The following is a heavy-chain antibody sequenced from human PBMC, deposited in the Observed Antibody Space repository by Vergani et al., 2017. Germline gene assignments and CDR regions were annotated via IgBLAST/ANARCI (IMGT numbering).Heavy chain of an antibody. J-gene: IGHJ3*02. CDR2: IYYSGST. CDR1: GGSISSYY. CDR3: ARTLSIYYDSSGYVPDAFDI. D-gene: IGHD3-22*01. V-gene: IGHV4-59*01. Sequence: QVQLQESGPGLVKPSETLSLTCTVSGGSISSYYWSWIRQPPGKGLEWIGYIYYSGSTNYNPSLKSRVTISVDTSKSQFSLKLSSVTAADTAVYYCARTLSIYYDSSGYVPDAFDIWGQGTMVTVSS.